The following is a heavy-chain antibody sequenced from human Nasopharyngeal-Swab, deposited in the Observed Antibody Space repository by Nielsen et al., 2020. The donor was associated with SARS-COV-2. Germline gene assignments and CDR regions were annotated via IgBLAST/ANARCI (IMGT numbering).Heavy chain of an antibody. D-gene: IGHD6-13*01. J-gene: IGHJ4*02. Sequence: GESLKISCAASGFTFSSSAISWVRQAPGMGLEWVSVIGAAGNKIYADSVKGRFTISRDNSKNMVYLQMDSLRAEDTAIYYCANRRGSSWHPYCFDYWGQGTLVTVSS. CDR2: IGAAGNK. CDR3: ANRRGSSWHPYCFDY. V-gene: IGHV3-23*01. CDR1: GFTFSSSA.